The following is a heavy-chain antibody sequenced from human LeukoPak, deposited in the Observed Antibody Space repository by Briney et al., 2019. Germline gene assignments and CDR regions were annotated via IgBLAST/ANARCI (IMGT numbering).Heavy chain of an antibody. J-gene: IGHJ4*02. Sequence: ASVKVSCKASGYTFTGYSVHWVRQAPGQGLEWMGWINPNSGGTKYALKFQGRVTMTRDTSISTAYMELSRLTSDDTAVYFCARGGGTNDDFWSGYAYSFDYWGQGALVTVSS. CDR3: ARGGGTNDDFWSGYAYSFDY. D-gene: IGHD3-3*01. CDR1: GYTFTGYS. V-gene: IGHV1-2*02. CDR2: INPNSGGT.